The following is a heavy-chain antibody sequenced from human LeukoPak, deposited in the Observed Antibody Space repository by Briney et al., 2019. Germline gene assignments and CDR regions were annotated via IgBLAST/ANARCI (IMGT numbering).Heavy chain of an antibody. V-gene: IGHV1-2*02. J-gene: IGHJ4*02. CDR2: INPSSGAT. D-gene: IGHD1-26*01. CDR1: GYAFTDYY. Sequence: VASVKVSCKASGYAFTDYYTHWVRQAPGQRLEWMGWINPSSGATNYAQKFQGRVTMTRDTSISTAYMELSRLRSDDTAVFYCARWSGSSGNWGQGTLVTVSS. CDR3: ARWSGSSGN.